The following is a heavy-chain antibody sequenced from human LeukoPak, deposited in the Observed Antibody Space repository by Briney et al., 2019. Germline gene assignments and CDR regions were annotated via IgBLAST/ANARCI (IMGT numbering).Heavy chain of an antibody. CDR1: GYTFTSYG. D-gene: IGHD5-12*01. J-gene: IGHJ4*02. Sequence: ASVKVSCKASGYTFTSYGISWVRQAPGQGLEWMGWISAYNGNTNYAQKFQGRVTITRNTSISTAYMELSSLRSEDTAVYYCARGGYGGYVGFNYWGQGTLVTVSS. V-gene: IGHV1-18*01. CDR2: ISAYNGNT. CDR3: ARGGYGGYVGFNY.